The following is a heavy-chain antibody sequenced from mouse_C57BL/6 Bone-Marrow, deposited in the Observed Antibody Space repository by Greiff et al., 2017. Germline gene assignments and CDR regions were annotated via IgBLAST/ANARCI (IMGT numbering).Heavy chain of an antibody. D-gene: IGHD4-1*01. CDR1: GFSLTSYV. CDR2: IWSGGST. J-gene: IGHJ4*01. Sequence: VQLQQSVPGLLQPSQSLSITCTVSGFSLTSYVVHWVRQYPGKGLEWLGMIWSGGSTDYNAAFISRLSISKDNSKSQVFFKMNSLQADDTGIYYWAKKGANWDAYYAMDYWGQGTSVTVS. CDR3: AKKGANWDAYYAMDY. V-gene: IGHV2-2*01.